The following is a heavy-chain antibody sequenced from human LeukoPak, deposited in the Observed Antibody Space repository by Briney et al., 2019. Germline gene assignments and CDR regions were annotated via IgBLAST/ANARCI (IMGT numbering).Heavy chain of an antibody. J-gene: IGHJ4*02. D-gene: IGHD2-8*01. Sequence: PSQTLSLTCTVSGDSISSATYYWTWIRQPPGNGLEWIGYIFYTGSTKYNPSLKSRVTISVDTSNNQFSLKLISVTAADTAVYYCARVSVHGYSDYWGQGTLVTVSS. CDR1: GDSISSATYY. V-gene: IGHV4-61*01. CDR3: ARVSVHGYSDY. CDR2: IFYTGST.